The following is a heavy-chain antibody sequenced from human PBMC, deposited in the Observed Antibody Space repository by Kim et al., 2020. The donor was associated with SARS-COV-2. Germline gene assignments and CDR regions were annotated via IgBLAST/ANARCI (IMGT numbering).Heavy chain of an antibody. V-gene: IGHV3-30*01. Sequence: SSADSVKGRFTISRDNSKNTLYLQMNSLRPEDTAVYYCARDPPASGSFDYWGQGTLVTVSS. D-gene: IGHD3-10*01. J-gene: IGHJ4*02. CDR3: ARDPPASGSFDY.